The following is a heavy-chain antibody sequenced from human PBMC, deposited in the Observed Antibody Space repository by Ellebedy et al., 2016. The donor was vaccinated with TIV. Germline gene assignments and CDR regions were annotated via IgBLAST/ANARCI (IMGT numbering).Heavy chain of an antibody. CDR2: FDPEDGET. D-gene: IGHD2-8*01. V-gene: IGHV1-24*01. CDR1: GYTLTELS. J-gene: IGHJ3*02. Sequence: ASVKVSCKVSGYTLTELSMHWVRQAPGKGLEWMGGFDPEDGETIYAQKFQGRVTMTEDTSTDTAYMELSSLRSEDTAVYYCATDLRYCTDGVCFKRYDAFDIWGQGTMVTVPS. CDR3: ATDLRYCTDGVCFKRYDAFDI.